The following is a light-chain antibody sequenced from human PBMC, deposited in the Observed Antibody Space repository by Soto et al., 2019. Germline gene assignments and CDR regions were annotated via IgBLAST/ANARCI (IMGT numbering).Light chain of an antibody. V-gene: IGKV1-5*03. CDR2: KAS. Sequence: DIQMTQSPSTLSASVGDRVTITCRASQSISSWLAWYQQKPGKAPKLLIYKASSLESGVPSRFSGSGSGTEFSLTISSLEPDDFESYYWQHYNGYPYTFGQGTKLEI. J-gene: IGKJ2*01. CDR1: QSISSW. CDR3: QHYNGYPYT.